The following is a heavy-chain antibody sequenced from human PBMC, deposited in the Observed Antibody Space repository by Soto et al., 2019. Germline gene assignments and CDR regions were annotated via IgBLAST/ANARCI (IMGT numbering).Heavy chain of an antibody. CDR3: AKDHCGGDCPYPYYFDY. V-gene: IGHV3-23*01. Sequence: EVQLLESGGGLVQPGGSLRLSCAASGFTFSSYAMSWVRQAXXXXXXXXXAXSVRGGSTYYADSVKGRFTISRDNSKNTLYLQMNSLRAEDTAVYYCAKDHCGGDCPYPYYFDYWGQGTLVTVSS. J-gene: IGHJ4*02. CDR2: XSVRGGST. D-gene: IGHD2-21*02. CDR1: GFTFSSYA.